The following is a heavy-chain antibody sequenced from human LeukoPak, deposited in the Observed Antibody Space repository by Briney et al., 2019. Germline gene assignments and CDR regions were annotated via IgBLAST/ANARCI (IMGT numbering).Heavy chain of an antibody. CDR2: INHSGST. CDR1: GGSISSGGYY. CDR3: ARGPYGDDINWFDP. V-gene: IGHV4-39*07. J-gene: IGHJ5*02. D-gene: IGHD4-17*01. Sequence: SETLSLTCTVSGGSISSGGYYWSWIRQPPGKGLEWIGEINHSGSTNYNPSLKSRVTISVDTSKNQFSLKLSSVTAADTAVYYCARGPYGDDINWFDPWGQGTLVTVSS.